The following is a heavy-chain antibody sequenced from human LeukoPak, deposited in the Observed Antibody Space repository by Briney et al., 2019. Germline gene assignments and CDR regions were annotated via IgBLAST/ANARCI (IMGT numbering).Heavy chain of an antibody. V-gene: IGHV4-34*01. CDR1: GGSFSGYY. Sequence: SETLSLTCAVYGGSFSGYYWSWIRQPPGKGLEWIGEINHSGSTNYNPSLKSRVTISVDTSKNQFSLKLSSVTAADTAVYYCASGQEQQPVVVFDYWGQGTLVTVSS. D-gene: IGHD6-13*01. CDR3: ASGQEQQPVVVFDY. J-gene: IGHJ4*02. CDR2: INHSGST.